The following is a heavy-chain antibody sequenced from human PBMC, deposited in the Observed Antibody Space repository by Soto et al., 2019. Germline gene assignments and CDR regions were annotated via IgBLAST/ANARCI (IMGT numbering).Heavy chain of an antibody. CDR3: ARDHLKTYYDFWSGYLAYTKDYYYYGMDV. CDR2: INPNSGGT. D-gene: IGHD3-3*01. Sequence: ASVTVSCKASGYTFTGYYMHWVRQATGQGLEWMGWINPNSGGTNYAQKFQGWVTMTRDTSISTAYMELSRLRSDDTAVYYCARDHLKTYYDFWSGYLAYTKDYYYYGMDVWGQGTTVTVSS. J-gene: IGHJ6*02. CDR1: GYTFTGYY. V-gene: IGHV1-2*04.